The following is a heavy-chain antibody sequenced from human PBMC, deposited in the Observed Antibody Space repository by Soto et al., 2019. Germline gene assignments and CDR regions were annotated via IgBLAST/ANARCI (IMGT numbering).Heavy chain of an antibody. D-gene: IGHD3-3*01. J-gene: IGHJ6*02. V-gene: IGHV4-61*01. CDR3: ARERYYDFWSGYYTVSGSDYGMDV. Sequence: PSGTLFLTCTVSGASISSSSYYWSWIRQPPRKGLEWLGYIYYSGSTNYNPSLKSRVTISVDTSKNQFSLKLSSVTAADTAVYYCARERYYDFWSGYYTVSGSDYGMDVWGQGTTVTVSS. CDR1: GASISSSSYY. CDR2: IYYSGST.